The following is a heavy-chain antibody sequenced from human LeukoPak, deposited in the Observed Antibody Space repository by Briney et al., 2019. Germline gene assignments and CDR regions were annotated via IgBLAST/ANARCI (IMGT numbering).Heavy chain of an antibody. D-gene: IGHD3-22*01. CDR3: ARDPGWYYYDSSGYTVDY. CDR1: GFTFSSYS. Sequence: GGSLRLSCAASGFTFSSYSMNWVRQAPGKGLEWVSSISSSSSYIYYADSVEGRFTISRDNAKNSLYLQMNSLRAEDTAVYYCARDPGWYYYDSSGYTVDYWGQGTLVTVSS. V-gene: IGHV3-21*01. J-gene: IGHJ4*02. CDR2: ISSSSSYI.